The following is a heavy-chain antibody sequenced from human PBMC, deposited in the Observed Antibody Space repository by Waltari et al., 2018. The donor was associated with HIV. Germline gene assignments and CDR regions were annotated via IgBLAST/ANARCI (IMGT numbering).Heavy chain of an antibody. V-gene: IGHV3-23*01. CDR2: NNGGTTGT. D-gene: IGHD3-22*01. J-gene: IGHJ4*02. Sequence: EVELLESGGDLKQPGGSLRLSCAASGFIFSSYAMSWVCQAPGRRLEGVSSNNGGTTGTFYAYSVKGRFTISRDSSKNTLYLQMNSLRAEDTAVYYCAKDRSYDSSGYFDYWGEGTLVTVSS. CDR1: GFIFSSYA. CDR3: AKDRSYDSSGYFDY.